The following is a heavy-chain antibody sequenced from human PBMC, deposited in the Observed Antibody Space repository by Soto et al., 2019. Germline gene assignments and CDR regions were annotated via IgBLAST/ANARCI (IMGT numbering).Heavy chain of an antibody. Sequence: QVQLQESGPGLVKPSETLSLTCTVSDGSISSYYWGWIRQPPGKGLEWIGYIFYTGSTNYNPSLKSRVTIIVDTSKHQFSLKLSSVTAADTDVYYCARHSPIGNNWNYFDYWGQGTMVTVSS. CDR3: ARHSPIGNNWNYFDY. CDR1: DGSISSYY. CDR2: IFYTGST. V-gene: IGHV4-59*08. J-gene: IGHJ4*02. D-gene: IGHD1-1*01.